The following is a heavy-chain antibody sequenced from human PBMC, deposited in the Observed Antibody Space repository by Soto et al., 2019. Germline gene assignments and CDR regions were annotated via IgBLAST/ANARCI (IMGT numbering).Heavy chain of an antibody. V-gene: IGHV3-48*01. J-gene: IGHJ4*02. CDR3: ERDGRWLGY. CDR1: GFTFSSYS. Sequence: EVQLVESGGGLVQPGGSLRLSCAASGFTFSSYSMNWVRQAPGKGLEWVSYISSSSSTIYYADSVKGRFTISRGNAKNSVYLQRNGLRAEDTGVYYWERDGRWLGYWGQGTLVTVSS. D-gene: IGHD5-12*01. CDR2: ISSSSSTI.